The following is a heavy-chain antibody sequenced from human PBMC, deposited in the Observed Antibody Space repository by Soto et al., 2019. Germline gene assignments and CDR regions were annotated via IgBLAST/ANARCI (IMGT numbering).Heavy chain of an antibody. CDR2: ISAYNGNT. J-gene: IGHJ6*03. Sequence: ASVKVSCKASGYTFTSYGISWVRQAPGQGLEWMGWISAYNGNTNYAQKLQGRVTMTTDTSTSTAYMELRSLRSDDTAVYYCASVNSRFLRNNYYSHSYMDVWGKAITVT. V-gene: IGHV1-18*01. D-gene: IGHD3-3*01. CDR3: ASVNSRFLRNNYYSHSYMDV. CDR1: GYTFTSYG.